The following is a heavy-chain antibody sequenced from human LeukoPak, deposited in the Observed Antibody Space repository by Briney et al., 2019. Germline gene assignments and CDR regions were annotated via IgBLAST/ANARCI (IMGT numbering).Heavy chain of an antibody. CDR2: ISSSSSCI. CDR3: ARDMGNAGWFLNWFDP. V-gene: IGHV3-21*01. CDR1: GFTFSSYS. Sequence: GGSLRLSCAASGFTFSSYSMNWVRQAPGKGLEWVSSISSSSSCISYADSVKGRFTISRDNAKNSLYLQMNSLRAEDTAVYYCARDMGNAGWFLNWFDPWGQGTLVTVSS. J-gene: IGHJ5*02. D-gene: IGHD2-8*01.